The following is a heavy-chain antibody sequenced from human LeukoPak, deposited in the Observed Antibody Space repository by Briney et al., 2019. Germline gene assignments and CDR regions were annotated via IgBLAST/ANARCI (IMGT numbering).Heavy chain of an antibody. CDR2: IYYSVST. J-gene: IGHJ3*02. V-gene: IGHV4-59*01. D-gene: IGHD1-1*01. CDR1: GASISTYY. CDR3: ARDRNWNDDAFDI. Sequence: PSETLSLTCTVSGASISTYYWSWFRQPPGKGREWFGYIYYSVSTNYNPSLKSRVTTSVDTSKNHFSLKLSSVTAADTAVYYCARDRNWNDDAFDIWGQGTMVTVSS.